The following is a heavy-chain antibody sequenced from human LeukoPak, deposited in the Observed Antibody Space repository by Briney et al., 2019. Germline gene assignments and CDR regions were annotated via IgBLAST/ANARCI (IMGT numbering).Heavy chain of an antibody. CDR1: GGTFSSYA. D-gene: IGHD3-22*01. V-gene: IGHV1-69*05. J-gene: IGHJ4*02. Sequence: SVKVSCKASGGTFSSYAINWVRQAPGQGLEWMGGIIPIFDTTNYAQKFQGRVTMTRNTSISTAYMELSSLRSEDTAVYYCAKSNYDSSGYPDWGQGTLVTVSS. CDR2: IIPIFDTT. CDR3: AKSNYDSSGYPD.